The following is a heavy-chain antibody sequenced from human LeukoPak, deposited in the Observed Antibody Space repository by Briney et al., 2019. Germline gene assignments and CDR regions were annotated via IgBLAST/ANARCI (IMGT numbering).Heavy chain of an antibody. CDR2: ISSSGSTI. CDR1: GFTFSDYY. CDR3: ARVFLAYCGGDCYQP. V-gene: IGHV3-11*01. J-gene: IGHJ4*02. D-gene: IGHD2-21*02. Sequence: RAGGSLRLSCAASGFTFSDYYMSWIRQAPGKGLEWVSYISSSGSTIYYADSVKGRFTISRDNAKNSLYLQMNGLRAEDTAVYYCARVFLAYCGGDCYQPWGQGTLVTVSS.